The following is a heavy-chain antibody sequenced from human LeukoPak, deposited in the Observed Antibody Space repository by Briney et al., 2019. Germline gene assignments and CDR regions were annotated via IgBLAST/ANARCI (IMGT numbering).Heavy chain of an antibody. CDR1: GFTFHDYG. CDR3: ARLVRTYAYTFDI. J-gene: IGHJ3*02. CDR2: INWNGGST. V-gene: IGHV3-20*03. Sequence: GGSLRLSFAASGFTFHDYGMSWVRQAPGKGLEWVSGINWNGGSTGYADSVKGRFTISRDNAKNSLYLQMISLRAEDTALYYCARLVRTYAYTFDIRGQGTMVTVSS. D-gene: IGHD3-16*01.